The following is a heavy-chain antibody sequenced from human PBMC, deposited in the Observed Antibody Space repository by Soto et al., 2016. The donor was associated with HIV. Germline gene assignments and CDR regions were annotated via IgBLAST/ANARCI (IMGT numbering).Heavy chain of an antibody. Sequence: VQLVESGGGVVQPGRSLRLSCAASGFTFSSYGMHWVRQAPGKGLEWVAVIWYDGSNKYYADSVKGRFTISRDNSKNTLYLQMNSLRAEDTAMYYCAKDFRNSSPVYYMDVWGKGTTVTVSS. V-gene: IGHV3-30*18. D-gene: IGHD6-13*01. J-gene: IGHJ6*03. CDR1: GFTFSSYG. CDR2: IWYDGSNK. CDR3: AKDFRNSSPVYYMDV.